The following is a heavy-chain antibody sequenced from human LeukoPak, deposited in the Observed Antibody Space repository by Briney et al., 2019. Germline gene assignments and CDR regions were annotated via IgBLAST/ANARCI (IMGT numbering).Heavy chain of an antibody. CDR1: GYTFTSYD. Sequence: ASVKVSCKASGYTFTSYDINWVRQATGQGLEWMGWMNPNSGNTGYARKFQGRVTMTRNTSISTAYMELSSLRSEDTAVYYCARGPYSSSWYSYYYYGMDVWGQGTTVTVSS. V-gene: IGHV1-8*01. CDR2: MNPNSGNT. CDR3: ARGPYSSSWYSYYYYGMDV. D-gene: IGHD6-13*01. J-gene: IGHJ6*02.